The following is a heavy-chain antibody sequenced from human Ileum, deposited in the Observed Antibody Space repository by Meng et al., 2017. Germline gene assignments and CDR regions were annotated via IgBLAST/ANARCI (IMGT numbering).Heavy chain of an antibody. Sequence: GESLKISCAASGFIFSSHCLNWVRQAPGKGLEWVSFISYGSTYIYYGDSVKGRFTISRDYARNSLFLQLDNLRYEDTGVSYCSTSRGIVRYSFDHWGQGSLVTVSS. J-gene: IGHJ4*02. CDR3: STSRGIVRYSFDH. CDR2: ISYGSTYI. D-gene: IGHD2-8*01. V-gene: IGHV3-21*06. CDR1: GFIFSSHC.